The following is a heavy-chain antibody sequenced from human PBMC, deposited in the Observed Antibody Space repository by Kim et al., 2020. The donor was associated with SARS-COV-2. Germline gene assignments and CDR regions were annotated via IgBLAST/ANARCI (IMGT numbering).Heavy chain of an antibody. CDR2: LYSADRT. CDR3: ARTLLPLRYMDV. V-gene: IGHV3-53*04. J-gene: IGHJ6*03. Sequence: GGSLRLSCATSEFTVSGSYMSWVRQAPGKGLEWVSILYSADRTFYADSVKGRFTISRHNSKNTLFLQMNSLRGEDTAVYYCARTLLPLRYMDVWGKGTTV. CDR1: EFTVSGSY.